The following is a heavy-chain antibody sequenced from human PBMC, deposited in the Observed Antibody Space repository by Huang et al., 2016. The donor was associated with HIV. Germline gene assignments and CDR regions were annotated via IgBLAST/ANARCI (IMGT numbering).Heavy chain of an antibody. Sequence: EVQLVQSGAEVKKPGESLKISCKGSGFSFTNYWIGWVRQMPGKGLEWMGMIYPGHSDPTYCPSLEGQVTISADKSISTAFLQWSSLKASDSAIYYCARPLLGYSYGYYFDQWGQGTLVTVSS. D-gene: IGHD5-18*01. V-gene: IGHV5-51*03. CDR2: IYPGHSDP. J-gene: IGHJ4*02. CDR1: GFSFTNYW. CDR3: ARPLLGYSYGYYFDQ.